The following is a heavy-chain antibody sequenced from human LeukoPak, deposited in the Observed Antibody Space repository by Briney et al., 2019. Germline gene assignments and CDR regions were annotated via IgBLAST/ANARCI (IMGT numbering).Heavy chain of an antibody. CDR2: IYTSGST. Sequence: SETLSLTCTVSGGSISSYYWSWIRQPAGKGLEWIGRIYTSGSTNYNPSLKSRVTISVDTSKNQFSLKLSSVTAADTAVYYCARGEFVVVPAAMFDPWGQGTLVTVSS. CDR3: ARGEFVVVPAAMFDP. CDR1: GGSISSYY. J-gene: IGHJ5*02. V-gene: IGHV4-4*07. D-gene: IGHD2-2*01.